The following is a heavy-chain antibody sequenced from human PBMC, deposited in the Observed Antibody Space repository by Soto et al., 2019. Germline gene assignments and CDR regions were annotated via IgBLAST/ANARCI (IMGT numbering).Heavy chain of an antibody. Sequence: GGSLRLSCAASGFTFSSYSMNWVRQAPGEGLEWVSSISSSSSYIYYADSVKGRFTISRDNAKNSLYLQMNSLRAEDAAVYYCARDPQTIANITMIVEVYYYGMDVWGQGTTVTVSS. CDR2: ISSSSSYI. CDR1: GFTFSSYS. V-gene: IGHV3-21*01. D-gene: IGHD3-22*01. CDR3: ARDPQTIANITMIVEVYYYGMDV. J-gene: IGHJ6*02.